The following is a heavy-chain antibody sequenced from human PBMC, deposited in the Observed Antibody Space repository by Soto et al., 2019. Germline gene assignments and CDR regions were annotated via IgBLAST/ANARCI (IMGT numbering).Heavy chain of an antibody. Sequence: EVQLVESGGGLVKPGGSLRLSCTASGLIFSNYGMNWVRQAAGKRPEWVSSISSGGKYIDYADSVKGRLTISRDNANNILYLQLTSLGVEDTAVYYGATDGAAGAVMGVWGQGTTVTVSS. V-gene: IGHV3-21*06. D-gene: IGHD6-13*01. CDR2: ISSGGKYI. J-gene: IGHJ6*02. CDR1: GLIFSNYG. CDR3: ATDGAAGAVMGV.